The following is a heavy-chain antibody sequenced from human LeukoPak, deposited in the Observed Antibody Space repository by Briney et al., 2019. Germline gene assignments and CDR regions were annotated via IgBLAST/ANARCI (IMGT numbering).Heavy chain of an antibody. D-gene: IGHD3-10*01. Sequence: GGSLRLSCAASGFTFTSYAMSWVRQAQGQGLEWVSAISGSGGSTYYADSVKGRFTISRDNSKNTLYLQMNSLRAEDTAVYYCAKHSTGVECWGRGTLVTVSS. CDR2: ISGSGGST. CDR1: GFTFTSYA. V-gene: IGHV3-23*01. CDR3: AKHSTGVEC. J-gene: IGHJ2*01.